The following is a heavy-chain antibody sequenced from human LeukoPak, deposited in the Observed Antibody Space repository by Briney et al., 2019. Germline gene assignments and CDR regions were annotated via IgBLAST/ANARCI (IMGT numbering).Heavy chain of an antibody. CDR1: GGSISGGDNY. J-gene: IGHJ5*02. Sequence: PSETLSLTCTVSGGSISGGDNYWSWSRQPPGKGLEWIGYIYYSGSTYYNPSLKSRVTISVDTSKNQFSLKLSSVTAADTAVYYCASSPYDFWSGYYFWFDPWGQGTLVTVSS. CDR3: ASSPYDFWSGYYFWFDP. CDR2: IYYSGST. D-gene: IGHD3-3*01. V-gene: IGHV4-30-4*01.